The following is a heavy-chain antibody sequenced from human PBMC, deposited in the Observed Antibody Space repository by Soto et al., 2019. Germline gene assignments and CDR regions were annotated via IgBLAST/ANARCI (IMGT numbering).Heavy chain of an antibody. J-gene: IGHJ4*01. V-gene: IGHV4-34*01. CDR2: INHSGST. CDR1: GGSFSGYY. CDR3: ARYIAPAGTDFDN. D-gene: IGHD2-2*01. Sequence: PLETLSLTCAVYGGSFSGYYWSWIRQPPGKGLEWIGEINHSGSTNYNPSLKSRVTISVDTSKNQFSLKLSSVTAADAAVYYCARYIAPAGTDFDNWGQETLVTISS.